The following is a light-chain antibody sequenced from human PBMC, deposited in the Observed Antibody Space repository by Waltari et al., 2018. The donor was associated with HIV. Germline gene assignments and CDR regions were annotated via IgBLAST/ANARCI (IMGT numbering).Light chain of an antibody. CDR3: QQYYTTLFS. J-gene: IGKJ3*01. Sequence: DIVMTQSPDPMAVSLCVRAHINCKSTPSVLYSSNNKNYLAWYQQKSGQPPKLLIAWASTRESGVPDRFSGSGSGTDFTLTISSLQAEDVALYYCQQYYTTLFSFGPGTKVEIK. CDR1: PSVLYSSNNKNY. CDR2: WAS. V-gene: IGKV4-1*01.